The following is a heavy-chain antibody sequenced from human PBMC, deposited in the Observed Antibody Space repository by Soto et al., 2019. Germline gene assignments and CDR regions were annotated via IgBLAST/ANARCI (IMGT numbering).Heavy chain of an antibody. CDR1: GFTFSSYA. J-gene: IGHJ6*03. CDR2: ISGSGGST. CDR3: AKDPGAAASGIYPTLQYYYDYMDV. V-gene: IGHV3-23*01. D-gene: IGHD6-13*01. Sequence: EVQLLESGGGLVQPGGSLRLSCAASGFTFSSYAMSWVRQAPGKGLEWVSAISGSGGSTYYADSVKGRFTISRDNSKNTTYLQMNSLRAEDTDVYYCAKDPGAAASGIYPTLQYYYDYMDVWGKGTTVTVSS.